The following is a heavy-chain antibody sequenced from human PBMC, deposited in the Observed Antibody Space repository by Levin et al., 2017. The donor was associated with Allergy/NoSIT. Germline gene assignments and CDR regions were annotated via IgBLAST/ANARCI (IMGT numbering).Heavy chain of an antibody. CDR3: ARESSSGWEGDLDY. D-gene: IGHD6-19*01. J-gene: IGHJ4*02. Sequence: GESLKISCAASGFTFSDHYMDWVRQAPGKGLEWVGRTRNKANSYTTEYAASVKGRFTISRDDSKNSLYLQMNSLKTEDTAVYYCARESSSGWEGDLDYWGQGTLVTVSS. CDR2: TRNKANSYTT. V-gene: IGHV3-72*01. CDR1: GFTFSDHY.